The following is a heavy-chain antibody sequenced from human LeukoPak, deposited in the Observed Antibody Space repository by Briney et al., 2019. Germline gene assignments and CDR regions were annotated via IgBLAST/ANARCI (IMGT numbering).Heavy chain of an antibody. Sequence: PSETLSLTCAVYGGSFSGYYWSWIRQPPGKGLEWIGEINHSGSTNYNPPLKSRVTISVDTSKNQFSLKLSSVTAADTAVYYCARQRGYNPYYYGSGSYGGNPFDYWGQGTLVTVSS. CDR1: GGSFSGYY. CDR2: INHSGST. CDR3: ARQRGYNPYYYGSGSYGGNPFDY. J-gene: IGHJ4*02. V-gene: IGHV4-34*01. D-gene: IGHD3-10*01.